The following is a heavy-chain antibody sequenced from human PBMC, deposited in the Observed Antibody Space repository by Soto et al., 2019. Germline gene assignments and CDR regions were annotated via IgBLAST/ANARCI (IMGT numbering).Heavy chain of an antibody. CDR2: MSYDGSHE. V-gene: IGHV3-33*06. CDR3: AKESGLRVVEAPLAMLGDVDV. CDR1: GFTFSSYG. J-gene: IGHJ6*02. D-gene: IGHD3-10*01. Sequence: PGGSLRLSCVASGFTFSSYGMHWVRQAPGKGLEWVAVMSYDGSHEYYADSVKGRFTISRDNSKTILYLQMNSLRLEDTAVYYCAKESGLRVVEAPLAMLGDVDVWGQGAMVTVSS.